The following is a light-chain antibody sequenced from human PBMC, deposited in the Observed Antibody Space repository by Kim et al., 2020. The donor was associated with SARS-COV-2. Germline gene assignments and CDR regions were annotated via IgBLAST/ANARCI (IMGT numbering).Light chain of an antibody. J-gene: IGLJ3*02. V-gene: IGLV10-54*01. CDR3: SAWDISLNAWV. CDR2: RDN. CDR1: SNNVGNQG. Sequence: TATRTCQGNSNNVGNQGAAWLQQHQGHPPKLLSYRDNDRPAGVSERVSASRSGNTASLTISGLQPEDEADYYCSAWDISLNAWVFGGGTKLTVL.